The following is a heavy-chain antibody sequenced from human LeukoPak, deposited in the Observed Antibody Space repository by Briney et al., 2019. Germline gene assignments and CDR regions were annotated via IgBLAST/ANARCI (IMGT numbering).Heavy chain of an antibody. V-gene: IGHV3-11*01. J-gene: IGHJ3*02. Sequence: GRSLRLSCAASGFTFSDYYMSWIRQAPGKGLEWVSYISSSGSTIYYADSVKGRFTISRDNAKNSLYLQMNSLRAEDTAVYYCARDPLWGGEVTEAFDIWGQGTMVTVSS. CDR3: ARDPLWGGEVTEAFDI. D-gene: IGHD3-3*01. CDR1: GFTFSDYY. CDR2: ISSSGSTI.